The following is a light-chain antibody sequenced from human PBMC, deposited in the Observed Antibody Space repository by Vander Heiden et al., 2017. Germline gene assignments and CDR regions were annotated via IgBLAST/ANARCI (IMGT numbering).Light chain of an antibody. CDR1: SSNIGNNA. Sequence: QSVLTQPPSVSEAPRQRVTISCSGSSSNIGNNAVNWYQQLPGKDTKRRSEYDDLLPSGVSDRFAGSKSGTYASRAITGLQSEDEAEDYCADWDDRLNGVVFGGGTKLTVL. V-gene: IGLV1-36*01. CDR3: ADWDDRLNGVV. CDR2: YDD. J-gene: IGLJ2*01.